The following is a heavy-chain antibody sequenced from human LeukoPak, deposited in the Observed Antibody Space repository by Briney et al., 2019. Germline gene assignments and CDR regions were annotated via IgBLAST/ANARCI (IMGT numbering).Heavy chain of an antibody. Sequence: QPGGSLRLSCAASGFTFDDYAMHWVRQAPGKGLEWVSGISWNSGTIGYADSVKGRFTISRDNAKNSLYLQMNSLRAEDTAVYYCARDFLFRRTYDAFDIWGQGTMVTVSS. D-gene: IGHD3-10*01. J-gene: IGHJ3*02. CDR3: ARDFLFRRTYDAFDI. CDR2: ISWNSGTI. V-gene: IGHV3-9*01. CDR1: GFTFDDYA.